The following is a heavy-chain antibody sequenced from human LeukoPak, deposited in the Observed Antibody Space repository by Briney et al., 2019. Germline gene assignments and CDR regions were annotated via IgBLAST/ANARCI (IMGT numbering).Heavy chain of an antibody. D-gene: IGHD2-15*01. CDR1: GFTFDDYA. CDR3: AKSRGGSCYKAFDY. Sequence: GGSLRLSCAASGFTFDDYAMHWVRQAPGKGLEWVSGISWNSGSIGYADSVKGRFTISRDNAKNSLYLQMNSLRAEDTALYYCAKSRGGSCYKAFDYWGQGTLVTVSS. CDR2: ISWNSGSI. V-gene: IGHV3-9*01. J-gene: IGHJ4*02.